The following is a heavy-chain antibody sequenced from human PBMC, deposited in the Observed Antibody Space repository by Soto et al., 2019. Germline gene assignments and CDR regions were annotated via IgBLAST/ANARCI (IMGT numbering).Heavy chain of an antibody. D-gene: IGHD6-13*01. J-gene: IGHJ4*02. CDR2: IWYDGSNK. CDR1: GFTFSSYG. V-gene: IGHV3-33*01. Sequence: GGSLRLSCAASGFTFSSYGMHWVRQAPGKGLEWVAVIWYDGSNKYYADSVKGRFTISRDNSKNTLYLQMNSLKAEETAVYYCARDDYIAAAGSTFDYWGQGTLVTVSS. CDR3: ARDDYIAAAGSTFDY.